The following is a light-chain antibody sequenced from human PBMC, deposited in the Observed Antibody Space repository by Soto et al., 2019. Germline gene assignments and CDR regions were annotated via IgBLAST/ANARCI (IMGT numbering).Light chain of an antibody. Sequence: EIVLTQSPGTLSLSPGERATLSCRASQIVSSTYLAWFQQKPGQAPRLLIYGVSTRATGIPDRFSGSGSGTDFTLTISGLEPEDFAFYYCQQYDVTPPNTFGGGTKVEV. CDR1: QIVSSTY. V-gene: IGKV3-20*01. CDR3: QQYDVTPPNT. CDR2: GVS. J-gene: IGKJ4*01.